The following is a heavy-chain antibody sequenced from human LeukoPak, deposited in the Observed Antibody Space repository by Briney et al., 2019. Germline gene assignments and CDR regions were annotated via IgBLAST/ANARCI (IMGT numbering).Heavy chain of an antibody. Sequence: PSQTLSLTCAISGDTVSSNSAAWNWITASPWIGLEWLGKTYYRSKWYNDYAVSVKSRITIYPDTSKNQFSLQLNSVTPEDTAVYYCARDRGSYYGSWLDPWGQGTLVTVSS. CDR1: GDTVSSNSAA. CDR3: ARDRGSYYGSWLDP. V-gene: IGHV6-1*01. J-gene: IGHJ5*02. CDR2: TYYRSKWYN. D-gene: IGHD1-26*01.